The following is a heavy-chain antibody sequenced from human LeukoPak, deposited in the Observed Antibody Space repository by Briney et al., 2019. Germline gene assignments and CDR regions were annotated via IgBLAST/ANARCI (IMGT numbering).Heavy chain of an antibody. V-gene: IGHV5-51*01. CDR2: IYPGDSDT. J-gene: IGHJ4*02. D-gene: IGHD2-2*01. Sequence: GESLKISCKGSGYSFTSYWIGWVRQMPGKGLEWMGIIYPGDSDTRYSPSFQGQVTISADKSISTAYLQWSSPKASDTAMYYCARHAGSPAAYFPHFDYWGQGTLVTVSS. CDR3: ARHAGSPAAYFPHFDY. CDR1: GYSFTSYW.